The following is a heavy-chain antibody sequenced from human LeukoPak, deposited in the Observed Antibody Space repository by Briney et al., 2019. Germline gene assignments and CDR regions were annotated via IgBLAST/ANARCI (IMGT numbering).Heavy chain of an antibody. V-gene: IGHV1-46*01. CDR3: ARERGPIAVGNNWFDP. Sequence: GASVKVSCKASGYTFTSYYMHWVRQAPGQGLEWMGIINPSGGSTSYAQKFQGGVTMTRDTSTSTVYMELSSLRSEDTAVYYCARERGPIAVGNNWFDPWGQGTLVTVSS. J-gene: IGHJ5*02. CDR1: GYTFTSYY. CDR2: INPSGGST. D-gene: IGHD6-19*01.